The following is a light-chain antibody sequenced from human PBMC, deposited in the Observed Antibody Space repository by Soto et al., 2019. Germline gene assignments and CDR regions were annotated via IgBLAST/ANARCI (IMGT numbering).Light chain of an antibody. V-gene: IGKV3-20*01. CDR3: QQYVSTPWT. CDR2: GAS. CDR1: QTIINNF. J-gene: IGKJ1*01. Sequence: EIVLTQSPGTLSLSPGEGVTLSCRASQTIINNFLAWYQQKPGQSPRLLIHGASSRATGIPDRFGGSGSGTDFTLTISRLEPEDFAVYYCQQYVSTPWTFGQGTKVEIK.